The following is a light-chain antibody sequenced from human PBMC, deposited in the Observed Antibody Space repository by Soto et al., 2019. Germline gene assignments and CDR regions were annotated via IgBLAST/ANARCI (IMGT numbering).Light chain of an antibody. Sequence: EIVLTQSPGTLSLSPGGGATLSCRASQTVTSNYLAWYQQKPGQAPRLLIHGASSRATGIPDRFSGSGSGTDFTLTISRLEPEDFAVYYCQQYSVSPLSFGGGTKVEIK. V-gene: IGKV3-20*01. CDR2: GAS. J-gene: IGKJ4*02. CDR1: QTVTSNY. CDR3: QQYSVSPLS.